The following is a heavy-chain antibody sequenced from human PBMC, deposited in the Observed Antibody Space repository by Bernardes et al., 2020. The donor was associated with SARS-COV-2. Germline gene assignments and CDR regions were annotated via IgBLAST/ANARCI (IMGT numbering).Heavy chain of an antibody. V-gene: IGHV3-21*01. CDR1: GFTFSSYW. CDR2: ISSSSSYI. D-gene: IGHD6-13*01. CDR3: ARNRGIAAAGTGLGY. Sequence: GGSLRLSCAASGFTFSSYWMSWVRQAPGKGLEWVSSISSSSSYIYYADSVKGRFTISRDNAKNSLYLQMNSLRAEDTAVYYCARNRGIAAAGTGLGYWGQGTLVTVSS. J-gene: IGHJ4*02.